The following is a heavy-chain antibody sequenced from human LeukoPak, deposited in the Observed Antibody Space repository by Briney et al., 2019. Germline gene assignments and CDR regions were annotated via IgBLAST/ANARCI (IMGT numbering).Heavy chain of an antibody. Sequence: AAVKVSCKASGYTFTSYGISWVRQAPGQGLEWMGWISYYNGNTNYAQKLQGRVTMTKDTSTSTAYMELRSLRSDDTAVYYCARCGYYYDYVWGTHGGFDPWGQGTLVTLS. J-gene: IGHJ5*02. CDR3: ARCGYYYDYVWGTHGGFDP. CDR2: ISYYNGNT. CDR1: GYTFTSYG. D-gene: IGHD3-16*01. V-gene: IGHV1-18*01.